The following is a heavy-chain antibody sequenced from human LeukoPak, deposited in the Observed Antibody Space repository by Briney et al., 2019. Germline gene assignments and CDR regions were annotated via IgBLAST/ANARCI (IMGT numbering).Heavy chain of an antibody. J-gene: IGHJ4*02. Sequence: GGSLRLSCAASGFTFSSYGMHWVRQAPGKGLEWVAFIRYDGSNKYYADSVKGRFTISRDNSKNTLYLQMNSLRAEDTAVYYCAKGGERRQQLDHPYYFDYWGQGTLVTVSS. V-gene: IGHV3-30*02. CDR3: AKGGERRQQLDHPYYFDY. CDR1: GFTFSSYG. CDR2: IRYDGSNK. D-gene: IGHD6-13*01.